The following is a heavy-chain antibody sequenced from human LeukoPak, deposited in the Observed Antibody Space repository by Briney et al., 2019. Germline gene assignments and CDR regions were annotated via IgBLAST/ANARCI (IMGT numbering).Heavy chain of an antibody. V-gene: IGHV3-74*01. CDR2: SNSDGSST. Sequence: GGSLRLSCAASGFTFRSYWMHWVRQAPGKGLVWVSRSNSDGSSTTYADSVKGRFTVSRDNAKNTLYLQMNSLRAEDMALYYCAKDSRRFDYVWGSKGFDYWGQGTLVTVSP. CDR3: AKDSRRFDYVWGSKGFDY. CDR1: GFTFRSYW. J-gene: IGHJ4*02. D-gene: IGHD3-16*01.